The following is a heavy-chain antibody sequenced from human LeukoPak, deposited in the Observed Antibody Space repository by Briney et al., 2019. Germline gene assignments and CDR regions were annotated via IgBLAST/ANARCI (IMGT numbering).Heavy chain of an antibody. V-gene: IGHV4-34*01. CDR2: SNHSGST. CDR3: ARARVRDPYSYYGMDV. J-gene: IGHJ6*02. CDR1: GESFSGYY. Sequence: SETLSLTCAVYGESFSGYYWSWIRLPPGKGLEWIGESNHSGSTNYNPSLKSRVTISVDTSKNQFSLTVSSVTAADTAVYYCARARVRDPYSYYGMDVWGQGTTVSVSS.